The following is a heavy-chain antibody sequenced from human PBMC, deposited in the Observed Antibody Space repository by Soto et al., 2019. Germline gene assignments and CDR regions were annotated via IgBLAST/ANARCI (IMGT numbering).Heavy chain of an antibody. D-gene: IGHD1-1*01. V-gene: IGHV3-30*18. CDR1: GFTFSSYG. CDR3: AKTVYNRSDGFFDY. J-gene: IGHJ4*02. Sequence: QVQLVESGGGVVQPGRSLRLSCAASGFTFSSYGMHWVRQAPGKGLQWVAVISYDGNNKYYADSVKGRFTISRDNSQNTLYLQMNSLRAEDTAVYYCAKTVYNRSDGFFDYWGQGTLVTVSS. CDR2: ISYDGNNK.